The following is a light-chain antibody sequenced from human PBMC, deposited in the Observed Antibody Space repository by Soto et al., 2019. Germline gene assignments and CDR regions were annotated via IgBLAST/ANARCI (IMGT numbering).Light chain of an antibody. CDR1: QSVSSY. CDR3: QQRSNWPPIFT. J-gene: IGKJ3*01. V-gene: IGKV3-11*01. CDR2: DAS. Sequence: EIVLTQSPATLSLSPGERATLSCRASQSVSSYLAWYQQKPGQAPRLLIYDASNRATGIPARFSGSGSGTDFTLTISSLEPDDFAVYYCQQRSNWPPIFTFGPGNKVDIK.